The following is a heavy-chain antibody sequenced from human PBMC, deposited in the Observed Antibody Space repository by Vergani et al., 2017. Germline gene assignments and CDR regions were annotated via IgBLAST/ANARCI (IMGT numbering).Heavy chain of an antibody. CDR1: GYSFTSYW. D-gene: IGHD5-24*01. J-gene: IGHJ6*02. CDR3: ARHGGKDRYNSPQTYYYYGMDV. CDR2: IYPGDSDT. Sequence: EVQLVQSGAEVKKPGESLKISCKGSGYSFTSYWIGWVRQMPGKGLEWMGIIYPGDSDTRYSPSFQGQVTISADKSISTAYLQWSSLKASDTAMYYCARHGGKDRYNSPQTYYYYGMDVWGQGTTVTASS. V-gene: IGHV5-51*01.